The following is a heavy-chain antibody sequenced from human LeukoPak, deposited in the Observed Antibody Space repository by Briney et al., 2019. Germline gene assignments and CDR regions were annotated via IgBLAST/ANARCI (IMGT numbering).Heavy chain of an antibody. CDR2: IYHSGST. Sequence: SETLSLTCAVSGYSISSGYYWGWIRQPPGEGLEWIGSIYHSGSTYYNPSLKSRVTISVDTSKNQFSLKLSSVTAADTAVYYCARLGSYLSAFDIWGQGTMVTVSS. J-gene: IGHJ3*02. V-gene: IGHV4-38-2*01. D-gene: IGHD1-26*01. CDR1: GYSISSGYY. CDR3: ARLGSYLSAFDI.